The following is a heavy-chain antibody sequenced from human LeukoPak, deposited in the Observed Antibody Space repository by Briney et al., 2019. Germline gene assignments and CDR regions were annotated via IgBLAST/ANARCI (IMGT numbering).Heavy chain of an antibody. D-gene: IGHD3-10*01. CDR1: GFIFNTYA. J-gene: IGHJ4*02. CDR3: AKDRISYTTSPGELSH. CDR2: IRGSGEST. Sequence: GGSLRLSCAASGFIFNTYAMSWVRQAPGKGLEWVSTIRGSGESTHYADSVQGRFTISRDNSLYTVYLQMDGLRGDDTAVYYCAKDRISYTTSPGELSHWGQGTLVIVSS. V-gene: IGHV3-23*01.